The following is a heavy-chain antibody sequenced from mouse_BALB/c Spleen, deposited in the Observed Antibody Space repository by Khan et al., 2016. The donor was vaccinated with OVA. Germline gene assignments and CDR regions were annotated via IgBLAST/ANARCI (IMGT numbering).Heavy chain of an antibody. V-gene: IGHV2-6-1*01. CDR3: ARHDGYAHYYAMDY. Sequence: QVQLKQSGPGLVAPSQSLSITCTISGFSLTSYGVHWVRQPPGKGLEWLVVIWSDGSTTYNSALKSRLSISKDNSKSQVFLKMNSLQTDDTARYYCARHDGYAHYYAMDYWGQGTSVTVSS. CDR1: GFSLTSYG. CDR2: IWSDGST. J-gene: IGHJ4*01. D-gene: IGHD2-3*01.